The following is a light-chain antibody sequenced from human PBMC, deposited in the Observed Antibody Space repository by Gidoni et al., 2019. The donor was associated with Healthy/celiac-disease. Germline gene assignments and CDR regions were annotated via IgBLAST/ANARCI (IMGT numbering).Light chain of an antibody. V-gene: IGKV2-28*01. Sequence: DIVMTQSPVSLPVTPGEQASISCRSSQHRLHRNGYNYLDWYLQEPGQSPQLLIYWGSNRASGVPDRFSGSGSGTDFTLKISRVEAEDFVVYYCMQALQTRSFGQGTKLEIK. CDR3: MQALQTRS. CDR2: WGS. J-gene: IGKJ2*04. CDR1: QHRLHRNGYNY.